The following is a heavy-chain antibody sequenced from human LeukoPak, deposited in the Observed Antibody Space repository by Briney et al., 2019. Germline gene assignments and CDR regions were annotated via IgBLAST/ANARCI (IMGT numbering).Heavy chain of an antibody. J-gene: IGHJ4*02. V-gene: IGHV3-21*01. CDR3: ARDPRSYGGMFDY. Sequence: GGSLRLSCAASGFTFSSYSMNWVRQAPGQGLEWVSSISSSSSYIYYADSVKGRFTISRDNAKNSLYLQMNSLRAEGTAVYYCARDPRSYGGMFDYWGQGTLVTVSS. CDR2: ISSSSSYI. CDR1: GFTFSSYS. D-gene: IGHD5-18*01.